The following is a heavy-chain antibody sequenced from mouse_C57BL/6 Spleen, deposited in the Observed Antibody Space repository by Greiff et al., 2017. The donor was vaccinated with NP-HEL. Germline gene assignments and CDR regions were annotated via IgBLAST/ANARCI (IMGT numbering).Heavy chain of an antibody. CDR2: IYPVSGET. J-gene: IGHJ4*01. D-gene: IGHD1-1*01. V-gene: IGHV1-11*01. CDR3: GITTVVATNAMDY. Sequence: VQLVESGAELASPGASVTLSCKASGYTFTDYIMNWVKKRPGQGLEWIGRIYPVSGETNYNQKFMGKATFSVDRSSSTVYMVLNSLTSEDPAVYYCGITTVVATNAMDYWGQGTSVTVSS. CDR1: GYTFTDYI.